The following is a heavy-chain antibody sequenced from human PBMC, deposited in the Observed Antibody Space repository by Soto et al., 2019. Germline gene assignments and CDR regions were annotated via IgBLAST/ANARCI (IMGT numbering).Heavy chain of an antibody. J-gene: IGHJ5*02. CDR1: GFTFSSYS. V-gene: IGHV3-48*01. CDR3: ARFVSSCWNGLNLFAP. CDR2: ISSSSSTI. Sequence: GESLKISCAASGFTFSSYSMNWVRQAPGKGLEWVSYISSSSSTIYYADSVKGRFTISRDNAKNSLYLQMNSLRAEDTAVYYCARFVSSCWNGLNLFAPWAQGSLVTVSS. D-gene: IGHD6-19*01.